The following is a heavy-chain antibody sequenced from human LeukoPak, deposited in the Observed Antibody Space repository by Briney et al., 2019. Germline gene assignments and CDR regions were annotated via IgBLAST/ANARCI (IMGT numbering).Heavy chain of an antibody. J-gene: IGHJ4*02. CDR3: ARETPRRGETRDGYR. Sequence: HAGGSLRLSCAASGFIFKKYWMNWVRQVPGKGLECLANIKEDGSETYYADSVKGRFTISRDNPKNLLFLQINSLRVEDTAVYYCARETPRRGETRDGYRWGQGTVVTVSS. D-gene: IGHD5-24*01. CDR1: GFIFKKYW. V-gene: IGHV3-7*01. CDR2: IKEDGSET.